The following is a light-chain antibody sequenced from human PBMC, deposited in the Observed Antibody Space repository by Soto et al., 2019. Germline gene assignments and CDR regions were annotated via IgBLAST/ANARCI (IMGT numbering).Light chain of an antibody. J-gene: IGKJ3*01. CDR3: QQKDT. CDR1: QSISNY. CDR2: AAS. Sequence: DIQMTQSPSSLSASVGDRVTITCRASQSISNYLNWYQQKPGKAPKLLIYAASSLQSGVPSRFSGSGSGTDFTLTISSLQPEDFANYYCQQKDTFGPGTKVDIK. V-gene: IGKV1-39*01.